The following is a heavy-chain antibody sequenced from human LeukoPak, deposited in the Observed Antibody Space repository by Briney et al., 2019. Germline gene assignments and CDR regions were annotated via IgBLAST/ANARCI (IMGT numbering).Heavy chain of an antibody. Sequence: ASVKVSCKASGYTFSNYGISWVRQAPGQGLEWMGWISAYNGNTNYAQKLQGRVTMTTDTSTGTAYMELRSLRSDDTAVYYCAREGYGDYAWFDPWGQGTLVTVSS. D-gene: IGHD4-17*01. V-gene: IGHV1-18*01. CDR3: AREGYGDYAWFDP. CDR2: ISAYNGNT. J-gene: IGHJ5*02. CDR1: GYTFSNYG.